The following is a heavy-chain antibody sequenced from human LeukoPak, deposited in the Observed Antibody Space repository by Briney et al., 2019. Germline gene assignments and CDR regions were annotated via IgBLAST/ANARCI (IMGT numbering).Heavy chain of an antibody. J-gene: IGHJ3*02. CDR1: GFTVSGNY. D-gene: IGHD3-22*01. CDR2: IYSGGTT. Sequence: QPGGSLRLSCAVSGFTVSGNYMSWVRQAPGKGLEWVSLIYSGGTTYYADSVKGRFTISRDNSKNTLYLQMNSLRAEDTAVYYCAKVRMITMIAYDAFDIWGQGTMVTVSS. CDR3: AKVRMITMIAYDAFDI. V-gene: IGHV3-53*01.